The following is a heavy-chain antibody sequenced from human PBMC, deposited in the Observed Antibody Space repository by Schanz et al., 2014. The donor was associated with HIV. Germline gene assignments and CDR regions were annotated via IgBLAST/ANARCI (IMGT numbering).Heavy chain of an antibody. J-gene: IGHJ6*02. CDR2: IIPIFGTT. CDR3: ARITHHLRSSFGDYVYGMDV. Sequence: QVPLVQSGAEVKKPGSSVKVSCKASGGTFSSYAISWLRQAPGQGLEWMGGIIPIFGTTNYAEKVQGRVTMTSNTSISTAYMELSSLRSEDKAVYFCARITHHLRSSFGDYVYGMDVWGQGTTVTVSS. V-gene: IGHV1-69*06. CDR1: GGTFSSYA. D-gene: IGHD3-10*01.